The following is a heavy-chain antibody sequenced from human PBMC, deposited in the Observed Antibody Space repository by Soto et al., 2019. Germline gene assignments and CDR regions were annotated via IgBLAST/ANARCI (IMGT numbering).Heavy chain of an antibody. D-gene: IGHD1-26*01. V-gene: IGHV3-15*07. Sequence: GGSLRLSCAASGFTFSNAWMNWVRQAPGKGLEWVGRIKRKSDGGTTDYAAPVKGRFTISRDDSKNTLFLQMNSLEIEDTGVYYCTTGFKWDQNTRGSDYWGQGTQVTVSS. CDR2: IKRKSDGGTT. J-gene: IGHJ4*02. CDR3: TTGFKWDQNTRGSDY. CDR1: GFTFSNAW.